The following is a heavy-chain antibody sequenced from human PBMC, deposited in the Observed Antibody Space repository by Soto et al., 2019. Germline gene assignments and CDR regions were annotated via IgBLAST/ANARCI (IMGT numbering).Heavy chain of an antibody. D-gene: IGHD5-12*01. J-gene: IGHJ6*02. Sequence: QVQLVQSGAEVNKPGSSVKVSCKASGGTFSSYAISWVRQAPGQGLEWMGGIIPIFGTANYAQKFQGRVTITADESTSTAYMELSSLSSEDTAVYYCARAPDRVATAGMDVWGQGTTVTVSS. CDR2: IIPIFGTA. V-gene: IGHV1-69*01. CDR3: ARAPDRVATAGMDV. CDR1: GGTFSSYA.